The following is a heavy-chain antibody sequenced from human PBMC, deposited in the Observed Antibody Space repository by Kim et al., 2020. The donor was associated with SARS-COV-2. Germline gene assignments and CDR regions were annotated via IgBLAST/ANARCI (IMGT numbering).Heavy chain of an antibody. Sequence: SETLSLTCTVSGGSISSGGYYWSWIRQHPGKGLEWIGYIYYSGSTYYNPSLKSRVTISVDTSKNQFSLKLSPVTAADTAVYYCATEVVTGLMGLRYYYYGMDVWRQGTTVTVSS. D-gene: IGHD2-21*02. CDR2: IYYSGST. J-gene: IGHJ6*02. CDR1: GGSISSGGYY. V-gene: IGHV4-31*03. CDR3: ATEVVTGLMGLRYYYYGMDV.